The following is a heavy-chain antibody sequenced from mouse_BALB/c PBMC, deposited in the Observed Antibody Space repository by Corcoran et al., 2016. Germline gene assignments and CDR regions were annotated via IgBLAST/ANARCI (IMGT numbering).Heavy chain of an antibody. Sequence: EVQLQQSGPELVKPGASVKISCKASGYSFTGYFMNWVMQSHGKSLEWIGRINPYNGDTFYNQKFKGKATLTVDKSSSTAHMELRSLASEDSAVYYCAIYTGYYWGLGTPLTLSS. CDR1: GYSFTGYF. CDR3: AIYTGYY. V-gene: IGHV1-20*02. CDR2: INPYNGDT. D-gene: IGHD1-2*01. J-gene: IGHJ2*01.